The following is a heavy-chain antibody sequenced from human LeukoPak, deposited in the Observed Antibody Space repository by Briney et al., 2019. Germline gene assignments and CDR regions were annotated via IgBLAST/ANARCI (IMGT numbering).Heavy chain of an antibody. CDR1: GGSFSSYY. J-gene: IGHJ6*03. V-gene: IGHV4-34*01. CDR2: INHTGST. CDR3: TRAASSGPLFTYHMDV. Sequence: SETLSLTCAVYGGSFSSYYWSWIRQPPGKGLEWIGEINHTGSTNYNPSLKSRVTISVDTSKNQFSLKLSSVTAADTAVYYCTRAASSGPLFTYHMDVWGKGTTVTVSS. D-gene: IGHD3-22*01.